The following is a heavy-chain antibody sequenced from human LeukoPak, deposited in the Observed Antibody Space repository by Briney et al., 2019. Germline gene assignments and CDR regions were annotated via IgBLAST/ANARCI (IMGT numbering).Heavy chain of an antibody. CDR2: IKQDGSEK. Sequence: GGSLRLSCAASGFTFSSYWMSWVRQAPGKGLEWVANIKQDGSEKYYVDSVKGRFTISRDNAKNSLYLQMNSLRAEDTAVYYCARETRYSSSWASKLDYWGQGTLVTASS. J-gene: IGHJ4*02. D-gene: IGHD6-13*01. V-gene: IGHV3-7*01. CDR3: ARETRYSSSWASKLDY. CDR1: GFTFSSYW.